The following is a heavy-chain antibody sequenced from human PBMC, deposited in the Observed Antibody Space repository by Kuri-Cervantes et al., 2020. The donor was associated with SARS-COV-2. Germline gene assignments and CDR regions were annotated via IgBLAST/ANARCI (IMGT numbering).Heavy chain of an antibody. CDR2: INHSGST. V-gene: IGHV4-34*01. CDR3: ARQRFLGYMDV. CDR1: GGSFSGYY. J-gene: IGHJ6*03. Sequence: GSLRLSCAVYGGSFSGYYWSWIRQPPGKGLEWIGEINHSGSTNYNPSLKSRVTISVDTSKNQFSLKLSSVTAADTAVYYCARQRFLGYMDVWGKGTTVTVSS. D-gene: IGHD3-3*01.